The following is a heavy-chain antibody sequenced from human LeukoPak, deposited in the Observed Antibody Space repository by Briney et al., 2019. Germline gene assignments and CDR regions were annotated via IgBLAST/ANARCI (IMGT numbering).Heavy chain of an antibody. J-gene: IGHJ4*02. CDR3: ARAIAAAGTPFDY. CDR2: IYYSGST. D-gene: IGHD6-13*01. Sequence: PSETLSLTCTVSGGSISSGSYYWGWIRQPPGKGLEWIGSIYYSGSTYYNPSLKSRVTISVDTSKNQFSLKPSSVTAADTAVYYCARAIAAAGTPFDYWGQGTLVTVSS. V-gene: IGHV4-39*07. CDR1: GGSISSGSYY.